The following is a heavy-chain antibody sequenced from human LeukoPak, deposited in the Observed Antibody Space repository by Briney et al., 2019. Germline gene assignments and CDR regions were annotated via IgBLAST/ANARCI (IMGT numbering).Heavy chain of an antibody. V-gene: IGHV3-23*01. CDR3: AKGCRAPLVGTITKSWIDY. J-gene: IGHJ4*02. D-gene: IGHD1-7*01. Sequence: AVTLSLSSAASSFTFSNYAMNWLRQAPGKELKGVLTPSGSGGSTYYADSVKGRITIYRDNSKNTLYLKMNSVRAEDTAVYYGAKGCRAPLVGTITKSWIDYWGRGTVVTVSS. CDR2: PSGSGGST. CDR1: SFTFSNYA.